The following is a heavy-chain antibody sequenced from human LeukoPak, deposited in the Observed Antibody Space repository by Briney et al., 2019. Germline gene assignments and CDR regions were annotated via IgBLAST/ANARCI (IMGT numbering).Heavy chain of an antibody. CDR3: ARDPYYSNNYYYYGMDV. J-gene: IGHJ6*02. CDR2: INPNSGGT. Sequence: GASVKVSCKASGYTFTGYYMHWVRQAPGQGLEWMGWINPNSGGTEYAQKFQGRVTMTRDTSISTAYMELSRLRSDDTAVYYCARDPYYSNNYYYYGMDVWGQGTTVTVSS. CDR1: GYTFTGYY. D-gene: IGHD3-10*01. V-gene: IGHV1-2*02.